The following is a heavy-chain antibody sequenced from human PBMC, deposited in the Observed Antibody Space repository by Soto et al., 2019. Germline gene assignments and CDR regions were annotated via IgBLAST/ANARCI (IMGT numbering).Heavy chain of an antibody. CDR3: ARLRARAVSFTIFGVVPTGYYYGMDV. J-gene: IGHJ6*02. D-gene: IGHD3-3*01. CDR1: GYTFTGYD. Sequence: GASVKVSCKASGYTFTGYDMHWVRQAPGQGLEWMGWINPSSGGTNYAQKFQGRVTMTRDTSISTAYMELSRLRSDDTAVYYCARLRARAVSFTIFGVVPTGYYYGMDVWGQGTTVTVSS. CDR2: INPSSGGT. V-gene: IGHV1-2*02.